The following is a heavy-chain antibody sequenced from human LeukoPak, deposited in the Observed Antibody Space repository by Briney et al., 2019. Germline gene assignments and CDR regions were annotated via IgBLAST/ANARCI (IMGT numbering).Heavy chain of an antibody. Sequence: GGSLRLSCVASGCTLSTYWMHWVRQAPGKGLVWVSRISGDGSITTYADSVEGRFTISRDDAKNTLYLQMNSLRAEDTAVYYCASDIGDWGQGTLVTVSS. V-gene: IGHV3-74*01. J-gene: IGHJ4*02. CDR2: ISGDGSIT. D-gene: IGHD3-10*01. CDR3: ASDIGD. CDR1: GCTLSTYW.